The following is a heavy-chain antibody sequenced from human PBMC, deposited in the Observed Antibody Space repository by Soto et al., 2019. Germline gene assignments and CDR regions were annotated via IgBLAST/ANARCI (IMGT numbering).Heavy chain of an antibody. CDR2: MNPNSGNT. V-gene: IGHV1-8*01. Sequence: QVQLVQSGAEVKKPGASVKVSCKASGYTFTSYDINWVRQATGQGFEYLGWMNPNSGNTGYVKKFQGRVTMTRATSMSTAYMGLSSLRSEATSVYYCARGLKYGDYSRWFDPWGPGTLVTVSS. CDR1: GYTFTSYD. D-gene: IGHD4-17*01. J-gene: IGHJ5*02. CDR3: ARGLKYGDYSRWFDP.